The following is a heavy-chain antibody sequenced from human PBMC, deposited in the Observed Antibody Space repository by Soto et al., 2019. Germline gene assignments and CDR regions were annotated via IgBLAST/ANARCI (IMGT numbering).Heavy chain of an antibody. J-gene: IGHJ4*02. CDR1: GGTFSSYA. V-gene: IGHV1-69*06. CDR3: ARSGRSWNLREFDY. CDR2: IIPIFGTA. Sequence: SVKVSCKASGGTFSSYAISWVRQAPGQGLEWMGGIIPIFGTANYAQKFQGRVTITADTSTSTAYMELRSLRSDDTAVFYCARSGRSWNLREFDYWGQGTLVTVSS. D-gene: IGHD6-13*01.